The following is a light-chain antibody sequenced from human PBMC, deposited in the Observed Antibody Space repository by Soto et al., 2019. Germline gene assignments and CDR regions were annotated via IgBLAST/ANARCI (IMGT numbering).Light chain of an antibody. CDR3: QQYNSYSLT. J-gene: IGKJ4*01. Sequence: DIQMTQSPSTLSASVGDRVTITCRASQSISSWLAWYQQKPGKAPKLLIYDASSLESGVPSRFSGSGYGTKFTLTISSLQPDDFATYYCQQYNSYSLTFGGGTKVEIK. V-gene: IGKV1-5*01. CDR2: DAS. CDR1: QSISSW.